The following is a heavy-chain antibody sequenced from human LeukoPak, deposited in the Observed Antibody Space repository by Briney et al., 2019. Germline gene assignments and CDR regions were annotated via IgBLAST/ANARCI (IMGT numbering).Heavy chain of an antibody. Sequence: PSETLSLTCTVSGGSISSYYWSWIRQPPGKGLEWTGYIYYSGSTNYNPSLKSRVTISVDTSKNQFSLKLSSVTAADTAVYYCARIGVVVVAATSYYYYYYMDVWGKGTTVTVSS. CDR2: IYYSGST. CDR1: GGSISSYY. D-gene: IGHD2-15*01. V-gene: IGHV4-59*01. J-gene: IGHJ6*03. CDR3: ARIGVVVVAATSYYYYYYMDV.